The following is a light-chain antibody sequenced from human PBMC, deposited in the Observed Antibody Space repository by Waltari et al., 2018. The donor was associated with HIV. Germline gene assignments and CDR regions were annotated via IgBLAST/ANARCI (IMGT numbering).Light chain of an antibody. CDR3: QQYNNWPPRFT. V-gene: IGKV3-15*01. CDR1: QSVSSN. CDR2: GAS. Sequence: EIVMTQSPDTLSVSPGERATLSCRASQSVSSNLAWYQQKPGQAPRLLIYGASTRATGIPARFSGSGSGTEFTLTISSLQSEDFAVYYCQQYNNWPPRFTFGPGTKVDIK. J-gene: IGKJ3*01.